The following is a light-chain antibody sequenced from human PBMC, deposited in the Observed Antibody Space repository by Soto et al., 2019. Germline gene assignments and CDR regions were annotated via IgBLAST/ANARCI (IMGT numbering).Light chain of an antibody. Sequence: DIQMTQSPSSLPASVGDRVTITCRASQSISSYLNWYQQKPGKAPDLLIYAASTLQSGVPSRFSGSGSGTGFTLTISSLQPEDFATYYCQQSYSSPYTFGQGTKLEIK. CDR2: AAS. V-gene: IGKV1-39*01. CDR1: QSISSY. J-gene: IGKJ2*01. CDR3: QQSYSSPYT.